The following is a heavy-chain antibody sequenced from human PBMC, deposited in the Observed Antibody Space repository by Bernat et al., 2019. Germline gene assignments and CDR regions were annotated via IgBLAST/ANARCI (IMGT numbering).Heavy chain of an antibody. Sequence: EVQLVESGGGLIQPGGSLRLSCAASGFTVSSNYMSWVRQAPGKGLEWVSVIYSGGSTYYADSVKGRFTISRDNSKNTLYLQMNSLRAEDTAVYYCARDQSYYYYYGMDVWAKGPRSPSP. CDR2: IYSGGST. V-gene: IGHV3-53*01. J-gene: IGHJ6*02. CDR3: ARDQSYYYYYGMDV. CDR1: GFTVSSNY.